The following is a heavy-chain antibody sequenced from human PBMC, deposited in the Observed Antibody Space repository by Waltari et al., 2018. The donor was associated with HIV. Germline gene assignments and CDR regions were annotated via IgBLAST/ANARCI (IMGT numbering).Heavy chain of an antibody. CDR3: AKERIAAAGTLDY. V-gene: IGHV3-30*02. J-gene: IGHJ4*02. D-gene: IGHD6-13*01. CDR2: IRYDGSNK. CDR1: GFTFSSYG. Sequence: QVQLVESGGGVVQPGGSLRLSCAASGFTFSSYGMHWVGQAPGKGLEWVAFIRYDGSNKYYADSVKGRFTISRDNSKNTLYLQMNSLRAEDTAVYYCAKERIAAAGTLDYWGQGTLVTVSS.